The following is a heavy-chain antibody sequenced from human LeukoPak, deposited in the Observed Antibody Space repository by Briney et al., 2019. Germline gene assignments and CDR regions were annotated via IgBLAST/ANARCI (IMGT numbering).Heavy chain of an antibody. J-gene: IGHJ4*02. Sequence: ASVKVSCKASGYTFTSYDINWVRQATGQGLEWMGWMHPNSGNTGYAQKFQGRVTMTRNTSISTAYMELSSLRSEDTAVYYCALHRGYSGYLFDYWGQGTLVTVSS. CDR2: MHPNSGNT. V-gene: IGHV1-8*01. CDR1: GYTFTSYD. CDR3: ALHRGYSGYLFDY. D-gene: IGHD5-12*01.